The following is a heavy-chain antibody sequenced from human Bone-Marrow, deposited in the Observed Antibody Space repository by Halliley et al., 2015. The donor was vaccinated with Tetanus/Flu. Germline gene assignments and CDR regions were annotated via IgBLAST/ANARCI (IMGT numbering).Heavy chain of an antibody. J-gene: IGHJ6*02. Sequence: TLSLTCAVYGGSFGDSGYYWNWCRQPPGKGLEWIGEIIPYGNINYNQSLQSRVTISVDTSKNQFSLKLSSVSAADTAVYYCARGHRVSNGWGTYYNYGMDAWGQGTGVSVSS. CDR1: GGSFGDSGYY. V-gene: IGHV4-34*01. CDR3: ARGHRVSNGWGTYYNYGMDA. D-gene: IGHD6-19*01. CDR2: IIPYGNI.